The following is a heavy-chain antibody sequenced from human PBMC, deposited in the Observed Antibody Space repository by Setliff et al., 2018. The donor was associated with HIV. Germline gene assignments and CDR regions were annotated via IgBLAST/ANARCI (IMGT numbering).Heavy chain of an antibody. CDR3: ARRGRDGVFIMFATGFDP. J-gene: IGHJ5*02. Sequence: SETLSLTCSVSGGSISSSTYYWGWIRQPPGKGLEWIGDIFYTGGTYYNPSLKSRVAISVDTSENQFSLKLNSVTAADTAVYYCARRGRDGVFIMFATGFDPWGQGALVTVS. D-gene: IGHD2-8*01. CDR1: GGSISSSTYY. V-gene: IGHV4-39*01. CDR2: IFYTGGT.